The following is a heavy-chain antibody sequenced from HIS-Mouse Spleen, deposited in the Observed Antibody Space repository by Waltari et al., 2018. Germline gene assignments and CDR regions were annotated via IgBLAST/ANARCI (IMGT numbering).Heavy chain of an antibody. CDR2: YYSGST. CDR3: ARASRDLLLPRYFDL. CDR1: GGSISSYY. Sequence: QVQLQESGPGLVKPSETLSLTCTVSGGSISSYYWSWIRQPPGKGLEWIGYYSGSTNYNPSLKSRVTRSVGTSKNQFSLKLSSVTAADTAVYYCARASRDLLLPRYFDLWGRGTLVTVSS. V-gene: IGHV4-59*01. J-gene: IGHJ2*01.